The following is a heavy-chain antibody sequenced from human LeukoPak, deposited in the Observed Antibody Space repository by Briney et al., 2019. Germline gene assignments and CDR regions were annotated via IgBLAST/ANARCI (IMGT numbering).Heavy chain of an antibody. CDR3: VSGYRNGVDY. CDR2: ISSGGSAI. V-gene: IGHV3-48*03. D-gene: IGHD5-12*01. J-gene: IGHJ4*02. Sequence: PGGSLRLSCAVSGFTSSSYETNWVRQAPGKGLEWVSYISSGGSAIYYADSVRGRFTISRDNARNSLYLQMNSLRIEDTAVYYCVSGYRNGVDYWGQGILVTVSS. CDR1: GFTSSSYE.